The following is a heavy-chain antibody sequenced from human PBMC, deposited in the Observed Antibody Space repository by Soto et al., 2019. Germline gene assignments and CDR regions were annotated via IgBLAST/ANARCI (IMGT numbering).Heavy chain of an antibody. V-gene: IGHV3-30*18. CDR2: ITYDGGYK. CDR1: GFTFSSYG. Sequence: GGSVRLSCAASGFTFSSYGMDWVRQDQGKGQEWVAVITYDGGYKFYADSVKGRFTISRENSKNTLYLQMNSLRVEDAALYYCAKDWREFYPGDAFDIWGEGTMVTVSS. D-gene: IGHD3-10*01. J-gene: IGHJ3*02. CDR3: AKDWREFYPGDAFDI.